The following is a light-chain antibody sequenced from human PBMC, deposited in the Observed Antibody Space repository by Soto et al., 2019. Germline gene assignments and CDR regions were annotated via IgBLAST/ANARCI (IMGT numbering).Light chain of an antibody. J-gene: IGKJ1*01. CDR2: AAS. CDR1: QRISNY. CDR3: QQSYIRLWT. Sequence: SQRIHSRTSLSXXVGAXVTIXXRANQRISNYFNWYQQKPGKAPNLLTYAASILQSGVPSRFSASGSGTDFTLTISSLQPEDFAPCYCQQSYIRLWTFGQGTKVDIK. V-gene: IGKV1-39*01.